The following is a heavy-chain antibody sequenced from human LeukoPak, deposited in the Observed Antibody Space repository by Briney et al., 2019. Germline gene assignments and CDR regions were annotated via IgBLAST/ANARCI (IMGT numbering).Heavy chain of an antibody. D-gene: IGHD3-3*01. Sequence: GGSLRLSCAASGFTFSNFWMAWVRQAPGKGLEWVANIKEDGSDKKYVDSVMGRFTISRDNPKNSLYLQMNSLRAEDTAVYYCARSITIFGVGNFQHWGQGTLVTVSS. CDR1: GFTFSNFW. CDR3: ARSITIFGVGNFQH. CDR2: IKEDGSDK. V-gene: IGHV3-7*05. J-gene: IGHJ1*01.